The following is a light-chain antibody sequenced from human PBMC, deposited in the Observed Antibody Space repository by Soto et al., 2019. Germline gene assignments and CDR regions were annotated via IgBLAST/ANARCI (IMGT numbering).Light chain of an antibody. V-gene: IGKV3-11*01. CDR2: DAS. CDR3: QRRSNWRFT. CDR1: QSVSSY. J-gene: IGKJ3*01. Sequence: EIVLTQSPATLSLSPGERATLSCRASQSVSSYLAWYQQKPGQAPRLLIYDASNRATGIPARFSGSGSGTDFTLIISSLGPEDFAVYYCQRRSNWRFTFGPGTKVDIK.